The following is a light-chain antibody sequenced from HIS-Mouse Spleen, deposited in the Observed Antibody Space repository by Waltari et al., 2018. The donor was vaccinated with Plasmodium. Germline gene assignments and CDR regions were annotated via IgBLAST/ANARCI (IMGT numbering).Light chain of an antibody. Sequence: EIVMTQSPATLSVSPGERATLSCRASQSVSSNLDWYQQKPGQAPRPLIYGASTRATGIPARFSGRGSGTEFTLTISSLQSEDFAVYYCQQYNNWPAWTFGQGTKVEIK. CDR3: QQYNNWPAWT. V-gene: IGKV3-15*01. CDR1: QSVSSN. CDR2: GAS. J-gene: IGKJ1*01.